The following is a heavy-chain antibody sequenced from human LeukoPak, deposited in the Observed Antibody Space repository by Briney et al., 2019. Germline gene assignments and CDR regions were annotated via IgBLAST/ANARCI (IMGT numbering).Heavy chain of an antibody. Sequence: GGSLRLSCAASGFTFSSYAMHWVRQAPGKGLEWVAVISYDGSNKYYADSVKGRFTISRDNSKNTLYLQMNSLRAEDTAVYYCARDKGPITIFGVGAYYYYYYMDVWGKGTTVTVSS. CDR2: ISYDGSNK. J-gene: IGHJ6*03. CDR1: GFTFSSYA. V-gene: IGHV3-30-3*01. D-gene: IGHD3-3*01. CDR3: ARDKGPITIFGVGAYYYYYYMDV.